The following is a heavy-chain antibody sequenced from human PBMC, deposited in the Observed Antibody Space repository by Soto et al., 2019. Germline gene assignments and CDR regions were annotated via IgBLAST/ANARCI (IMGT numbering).Heavy chain of an antibody. CDR1: AGSISSRSW. CDR3: ARTSYYDSSGYYGMDV. J-gene: IGHJ6*02. V-gene: IGHV4-4*02. Sequence: TSETLSLTCAVSAGSISSRSWWTWVRQSPGKGLEWIGEIHHSGSTNYNPSLKSRVTISVDNSKNQFSLKLTSVTAADTAVYYCARTSYYDSSGYYGMDVWGQGTTVTVS. CDR2: IHHSGST. D-gene: IGHD3-22*01.